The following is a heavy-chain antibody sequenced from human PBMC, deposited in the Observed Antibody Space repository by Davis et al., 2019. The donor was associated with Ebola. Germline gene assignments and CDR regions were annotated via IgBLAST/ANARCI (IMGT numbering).Heavy chain of an antibody. D-gene: IGHD2-2*02. CDR1: GYTFTSYG. V-gene: IGHV1-18*01. CDR3: AGVGYCSSTSCYSPHYYYYYGMDV. Sequence: ASVTVSCTASGYTFTSYGISWVRQAPGQGLEWIGWISAYNGNTHYAQTLQVRFTMTTDTSTSTAYIELRSLRSDDKTVYYCAGVGYCSSTSCYSPHYYYYYGMDVWGQGTTVTVSS. J-gene: IGHJ6*02. CDR2: ISAYNGNT.